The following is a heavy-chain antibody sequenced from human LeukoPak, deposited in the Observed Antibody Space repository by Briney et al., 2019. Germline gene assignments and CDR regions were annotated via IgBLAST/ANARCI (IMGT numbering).Heavy chain of an antibody. CDR1: GYTFTGYY. Sequence: GASVKVSCKASGYTFTGYYMHWVRQAPGQGLEWMGWINPNSGGTNYAQKFQGRVTMTRDTSISTAYMELSRLRSDDTAVYYCARDPIVVVPAAMFGGFDPWGQGTLVTVSS. CDR2: INPNSGGT. D-gene: IGHD2-2*01. V-gene: IGHV1-2*02. J-gene: IGHJ5*02. CDR3: ARDPIVVVPAAMFGGFDP.